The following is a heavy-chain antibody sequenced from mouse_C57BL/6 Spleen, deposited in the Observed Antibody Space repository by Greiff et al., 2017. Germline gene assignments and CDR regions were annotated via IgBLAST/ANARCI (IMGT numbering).Heavy chain of an antibody. CDR2: IDPEDGDT. Sequence: EVKLVESGAELVRPGASVKLSCTASGFNIKDYYMHWVKQRPEQGLEWIGRIDPEDGDTEYAPKFPGKATMTADTSSNTAYLQLSSLTSEDTAVYYCTAYYSNYVSFAYWGQGTLVTVSA. CDR1: GFNIKDYY. J-gene: IGHJ3*01. V-gene: IGHV14-1*01. D-gene: IGHD2-5*01. CDR3: TAYYSNYVSFAY.